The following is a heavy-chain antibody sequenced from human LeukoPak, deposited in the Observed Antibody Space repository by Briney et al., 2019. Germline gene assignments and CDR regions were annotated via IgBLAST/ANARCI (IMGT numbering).Heavy chain of an antibody. J-gene: IGHJ6*02. CDR3: ARVRRAGYCSSTSCSYYYYGMDI. D-gene: IGHD2-2*03. CDR2: INHSGST. V-gene: IGHV4-34*01. CDR1: GGSFSGYY. Sequence: SETLSLTCAVYGGSFSGYYWSWIRQPPGKGLEWIGEINHSGSTNYNPSLKSRVTISVDTSKNQFSLKLSSVTAADTAVYYCARVRRAGYCSSTSCSYYYYGMDIWGQGTTVTVSS.